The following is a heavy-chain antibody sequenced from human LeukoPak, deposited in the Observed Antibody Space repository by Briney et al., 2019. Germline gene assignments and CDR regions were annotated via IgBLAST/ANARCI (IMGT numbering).Heavy chain of an antibody. CDR2: INAGNGNT. CDR3: ARADWAAAGNY. D-gene: IGHD6-13*01. V-gene: IGHV1-3*01. Sequence: GASVKVSCKASGYTFTNYAMHWVRQAPGQRLEWMGWINAGNGNTKYSQKFQGRVTITRDTSASTAYMELSSLRSEDTAVYYCARADWAAAGNYWGQGTLVTVSS. CDR1: GYTFTNYA. J-gene: IGHJ4*02.